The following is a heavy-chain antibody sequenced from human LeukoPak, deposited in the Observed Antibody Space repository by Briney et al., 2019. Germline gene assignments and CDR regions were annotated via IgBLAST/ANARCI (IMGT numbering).Heavy chain of an antibody. V-gene: IGHV1-69*13. CDR1: GGTFSSYA. CDR3: ALASPPNYYFDY. J-gene: IGHJ4*02. CDR2: IIPIFGTA. D-gene: IGHD1-1*01. Sequence: ASVKVSCKASGGTFSSYAISWVRQAPGQGLEWMGGIIPIFGTANYAQKSQGRVTITADESTSTAYMELSSLRSEDTAVYYCALASPPNYYFDYWGQGTLVTVSS.